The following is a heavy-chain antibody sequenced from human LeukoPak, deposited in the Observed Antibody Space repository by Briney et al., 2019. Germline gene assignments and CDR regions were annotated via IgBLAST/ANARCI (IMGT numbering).Heavy chain of an antibody. J-gene: IGHJ4*02. Sequence: PSETLALTCAVYGGSFSVYYWSGIRQPPAKGLEGSGEINHSGSTNYNPSLKSRVTISVATSKNQFSLRLGSVTAADTAVYYCASGRAGARNWNPGYWGQGTLVTVSS. V-gene: IGHV4-34*01. D-gene: IGHD1-1*01. CDR3: ASGRAGARNWNPGY. CDR1: GGSFSVYY. CDR2: INHSGST.